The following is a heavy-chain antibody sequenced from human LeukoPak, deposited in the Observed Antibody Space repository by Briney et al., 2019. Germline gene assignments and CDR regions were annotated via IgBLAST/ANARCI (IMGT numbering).Heavy chain of an antibody. CDR1: GFTFSSYA. Sequence: PGGSLRLSCAASGFTFSSYAMHWVRQAPGKGLEYVSAISSNGGSTYYANSVKGRFTISRDNSKNTLYLQMGSLRAEDMAVYYCARGLWLGELGAFDIWGQGTMVTVSS. V-gene: IGHV3-64*01. CDR3: ARGLWLGELGAFDI. CDR2: ISSNGGST. J-gene: IGHJ3*02. D-gene: IGHD3-10*01.